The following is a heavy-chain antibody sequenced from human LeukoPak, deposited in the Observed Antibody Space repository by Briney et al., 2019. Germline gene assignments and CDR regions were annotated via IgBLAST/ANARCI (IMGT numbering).Heavy chain of an antibody. CDR3: ARSAQLELRLRWFDP. D-gene: IGHD1-7*01. CDR1: GGSISSSSYY. J-gene: IGHJ5*02. Sequence: SETLSLTCTVSGGSISSSSYYWGWIRQPPGKGLERIGSIYYSGSTYYNPSLKSRVTISVDTSENQFSLKLSSVTAADTAVYYCARSAQLELRLRWFDPWDQGTLVTVSS. CDR2: IYYSGST. V-gene: IGHV4-39*07.